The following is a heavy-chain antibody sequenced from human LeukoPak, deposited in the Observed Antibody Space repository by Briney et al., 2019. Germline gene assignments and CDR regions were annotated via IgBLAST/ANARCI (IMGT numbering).Heavy chain of an antibody. J-gene: IGHJ6*03. CDR3: ARLLHNNWGSGYYYYYMDV. Sequence: PSETLSLTCAVYGGSFSGYYWSWIRQPPGKGLEWIGEINHSGSTNYNPSLKSRVTISVDTSKNQFSLKLSSVTAADTAVYYCARLLHNNWGSGYYYYYMDVWGKGTTVTISS. D-gene: IGHD7-27*01. CDR1: GGSFSGYY. V-gene: IGHV4-34*01. CDR2: INHSGST.